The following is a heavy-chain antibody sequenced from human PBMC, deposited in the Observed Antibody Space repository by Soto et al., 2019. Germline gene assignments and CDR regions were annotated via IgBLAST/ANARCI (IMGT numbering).Heavy chain of an antibody. D-gene: IGHD3-22*01. CDR3: ARHFVAVVIKGWGY. V-gene: IGHV4-39*01. CDR1: GGSIDRCTYY. J-gene: IGHJ4*02. CDR2: TYYNGNA. Sequence: QLQLQESGPGLVKPSETLSLTCTVSGGSIDRCTYYWVWIRQPRGKGLEWVGTTYYNGNAYYNPSLTRRVTMSVDTSKHQFALQLLSVTAADTAVYYCARHFVAVVIKGWGYWGQGTLVTVSS.